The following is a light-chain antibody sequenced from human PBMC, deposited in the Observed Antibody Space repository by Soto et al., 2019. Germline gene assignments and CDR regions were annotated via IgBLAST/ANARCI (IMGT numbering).Light chain of an antibody. V-gene: IGKV1-39*01. CDR3: QQYNTYLT. J-gene: IGKJ1*01. CDR1: QSISSY. CDR2: SAS. Sequence: EIQMTQSPSSLSASVGDRVTITCRASQSISSYVNWYQQKPEKAPKLLIYSASSLQSGVPSRFSGSGSGTEFTLTISSLQPDDFATYYCQQYNTYLTFGQGTKVDIK.